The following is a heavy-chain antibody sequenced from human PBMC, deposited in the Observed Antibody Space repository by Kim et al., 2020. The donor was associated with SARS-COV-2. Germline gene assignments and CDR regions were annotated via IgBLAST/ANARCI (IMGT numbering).Heavy chain of an antibody. J-gene: IGHJ3*02. Sequence: SPSVQGQVTISADKPISTAYLQWSSLKASDTAIYYCARHMGAATGDAFDIWGQGTMVTVSS. D-gene: IGHD1-26*01. CDR3: ARHMGAATGDAFDI. V-gene: IGHV5-51*01.